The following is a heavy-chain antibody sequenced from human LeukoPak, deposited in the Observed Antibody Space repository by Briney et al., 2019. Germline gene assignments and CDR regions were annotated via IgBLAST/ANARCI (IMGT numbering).Heavy chain of an antibody. V-gene: IGHV1-2*02. CDR3: ARCTKEIGVIFANWFDP. CDR2: INPNSGGT. Sequence: ASVKVSCKSSRYTPTRASIHCVRQAPGQGLEWMGWINPNSGGTNYAQKFQGRVTMTRDTSISTAYMELSRLRPVDTAVFYCARCTKEIGVIFANWFDPWGQGTLVTVSS. D-gene: IGHD3-16*02. J-gene: IGHJ5*02. CDR1: RYTPTRAS.